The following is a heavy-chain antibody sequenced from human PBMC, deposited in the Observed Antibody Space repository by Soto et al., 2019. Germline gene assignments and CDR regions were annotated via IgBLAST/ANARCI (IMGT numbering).Heavy chain of an antibody. J-gene: IGHJ6*02. V-gene: IGHV3-48*02. CDR1: GFVFSTYS. D-gene: IGHD6-19*01. Sequence: GSLRLSCEASGFVFSTYSMNWVRQAPGKGLEWISYISSTSGTIYYADSVKGRFTIFRDNAKNSLFLQMNGLRDDDTAVYYCANQKIRFSVAGTLYGLGVWGQGTTVTVSS. CDR3: ANQKIRFSVAGTLYGLGV. CDR2: ISSTSGTI.